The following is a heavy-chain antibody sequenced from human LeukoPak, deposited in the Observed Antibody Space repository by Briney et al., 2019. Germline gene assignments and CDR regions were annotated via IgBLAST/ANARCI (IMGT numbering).Heavy chain of an antibody. Sequence: KPSETLSLTFAVSGYSISSGYYWGWIRQPPGKGLEWIGSIYHSGSTYYNPSLKSRVTISVDTSKNQFSLKLSSVTAADTAVYYCARHEYDFWSGRTGAFDIWGQGTMVTVSS. CDR1: GYSISSGYY. V-gene: IGHV4-38-2*01. J-gene: IGHJ3*02. CDR3: ARHEYDFWSGRTGAFDI. D-gene: IGHD3-3*01. CDR2: IYHSGST.